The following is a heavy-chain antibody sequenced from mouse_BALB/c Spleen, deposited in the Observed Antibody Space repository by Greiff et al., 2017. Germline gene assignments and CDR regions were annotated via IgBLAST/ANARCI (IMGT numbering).Heavy chain of an antibody. J-gene: IGHJ2*01. CDR1: GYTFTSYY. Sequence: VQRVESGAELVKPGASVKLSCKASGYTFTSYYMYWVKQRPGQGLEWIGEINPSNGGTNFNEKFKSKATLTVDKSSSTAYMQLSSLTSEDSAVYYCTRIVDYWGQGTTLTVSS. CDR3: TRIVDY. V-gene: IGHV1S81*02. CDR2: INPSNGGT.